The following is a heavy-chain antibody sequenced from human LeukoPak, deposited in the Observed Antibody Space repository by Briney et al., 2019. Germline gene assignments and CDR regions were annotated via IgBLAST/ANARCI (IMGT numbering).Heavy chain of an antibody. D-gene: IGHD6-13*01. CDR3: AKDSGYSTSWKWFDP. CDR1: GFTFSRCG. J-gene: IGHJ5*02. CDR2: ISGSGDDT. V-gene: IGHV3-23*01. Sequence: GGSLRLSCVGSGFTFSRCGITWVRQAPGKGLEWVSSISGSGDDTYYADSVRGRFTISRDNSKSTLYLQMDSLRADDTAVYYCAKDSGYSTSWKWFDPWGQGTLVTVSS.